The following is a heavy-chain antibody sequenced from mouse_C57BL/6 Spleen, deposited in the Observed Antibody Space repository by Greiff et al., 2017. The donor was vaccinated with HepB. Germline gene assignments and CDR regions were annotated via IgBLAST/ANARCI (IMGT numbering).Heavy chain of an antibody. V-gene: IGHV1-7*01. Sequence: QVQLQQSGAELAKPGASVKLSCKASGYTFTSYWMHWVKQRPGQGLEWIGYLNPSSGYNKYNQKLKDKATLTADKSSSTAYMQLSSLTWEDSTVYYCASQLTGSFDYWGQGTTLTVSS. CDR2: LNPSSGYN. CDR1: GYTFTSYW. CDR3: ASQLTGSFDY. J-gene: IGHJ2*01. D-gene: IGHD4-1*01.